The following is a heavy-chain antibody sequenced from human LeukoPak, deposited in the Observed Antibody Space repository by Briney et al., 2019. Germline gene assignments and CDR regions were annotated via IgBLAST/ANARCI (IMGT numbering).Heavy chain of an antibody. D-gene: IGHD2-21*02. CDR3: ARGVTARGFYYYMDI. Sequence: ASVKVSCKVSGYTFTGYYIHWVRQAPGQGLEWMGWINPTSGGTNYAQKFQGRDTMTRDTSISTAYMELSRLRSDDTAVYSCARGVTARGFYYYMDIWGRGTTVTVSS. J-gene: IGHJ6*03. CDR2: INPTSGGT. CDR1: GYTFTGYY. V-gene: IGHV1-2*02.